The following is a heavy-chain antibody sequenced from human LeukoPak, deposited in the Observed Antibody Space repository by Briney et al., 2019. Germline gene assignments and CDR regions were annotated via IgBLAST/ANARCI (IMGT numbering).Heavy chain of an antibody. CDR3: ARQRIIATTQFYY. D-gene: IGHD2-15*01. CDR2: INTSGST. CDR1: VGSISSYY. J-gene: IGHJ4*02. Sequence: SETLSLTCIVSVGSISSYYCSWMRQPAARGREWIGRINTSGSTNYNPSLKSRGTLSVDTSKNQFSLRLSSVTGADTAVYYSARQRIIATTQFYYWGQGDLVSVSS. V-gene: IGHV4-4*07.